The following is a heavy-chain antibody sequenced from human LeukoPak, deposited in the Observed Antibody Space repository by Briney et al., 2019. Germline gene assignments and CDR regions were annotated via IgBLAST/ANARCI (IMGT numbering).Heavy chain of an antibody. CDR3: VRRHDY. J-gene: IGHJ4*02. V-gene: IGHV3-53*01. CDR2: IYASGGA. Sequence: PGGSLRLSCVASGFSFSNYYMGWIRQTPGQGLEWISIIYASGGAFHSESVKGRFSAFRDTSKNTIFLQMNNLRAADTAMYYCVRRHDYWGQGTLVTVSS. CDR1: GFSFSNYY.